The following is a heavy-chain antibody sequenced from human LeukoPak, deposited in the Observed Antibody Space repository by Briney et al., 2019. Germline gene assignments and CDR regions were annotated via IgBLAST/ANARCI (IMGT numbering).Heavy chain of an antibody. D-gene: IGHD3-3*01. CDR3: ARDNREWSGILDS. Sequence: SETLSLTCTVSGGSISSYYWNWIRKPPGKGLEWIGRMYTSGSTTYNPSLKSRVTVSIDTSNNQFSLKLSSVTAADTAVYYCARDNREWSGILDSWGQGTLVTVSS. CDR1: GGSISSYY. CDR2: MYTSGST. J-gene: IGHJ4*02. V-gene: IGHV4-4*07.